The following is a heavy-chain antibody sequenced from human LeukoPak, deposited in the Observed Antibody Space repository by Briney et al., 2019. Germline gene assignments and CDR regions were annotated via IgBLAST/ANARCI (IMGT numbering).Heavy chain of an antibody. CDR1: GGFISSYY. D-gene: IGHD3-3*01. CDR2: IYYSGST. J-gene: IGHJ4*02. CDR3: ARVGSRYDLRSGYYSGFDY. Sequence: PSETLSLTCTLSGGFISSYYWSWIRQPPGKGLEWIGYIYYSGSTNYNPSLKSRVTISVDTSKNQFSLKLSSVTAADTAVYYCARVGSRYDLRSGYYSGFDYWGQGTLVTVSS. V-gene: IGHV4-59*01.